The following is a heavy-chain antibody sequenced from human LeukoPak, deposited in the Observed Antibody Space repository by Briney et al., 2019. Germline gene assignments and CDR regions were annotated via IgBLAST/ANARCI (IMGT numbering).Heavy chain of an antibody. CDR1: GGSFSGYY. Sequence: SETLSLTRAVYGGSFSGYYWSWIRQPPGKGLEWIGEINHSGSTNYNPSLKSRVTISVDTSKNQFSLKLSSVTAADTAVYYCAGTTAAAGNLDDYWGRGTLVTVSS. V-gene: IGHV4-34*01. CDR3: AGTTAAAGNLDDY. CDR2: INHSGST. D-gene: IGHD6-13*01. J-gene: IGHJ4*02.